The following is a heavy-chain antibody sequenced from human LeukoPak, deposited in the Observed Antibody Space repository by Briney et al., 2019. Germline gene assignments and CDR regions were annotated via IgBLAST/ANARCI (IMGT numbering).Heavy chain of an antibody. CDR2: IRGGANI. Sequence: GGSLSLACAVSGISVANNDMSWVRQAAGKGLEWVLTIRGGANIYYVASVKGRFTISRDNCKNTLYLQTNSLRAEETAVYYCAKDRGGRGWPTFDYWGQGTLVTVSS. CDR1: GISVANND. J-gene: IGHJ4*02. CDR3: AKDRGGRGWPTFDY. V-gene: IGHV3-23*01. D-gene: IGHD6-19*01.